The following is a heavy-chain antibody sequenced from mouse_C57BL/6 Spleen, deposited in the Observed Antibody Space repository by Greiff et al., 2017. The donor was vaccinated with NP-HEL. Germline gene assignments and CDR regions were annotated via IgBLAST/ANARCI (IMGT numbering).Heavy chain of an antibody. J-gene: IGHJ2*01. CDR1: GYTFTDYT. CDR2: INPNNGGT. V-gene: IGHV1-18*01. CDR3: ARRDYSNPYYFDY. Sequence: VQLQQSGPELVKPGTSVKIPCKASGYTFTDYTMDWVKQSHGKSLEWIGDINPNNGGTISNQKFKGKATLTVDKSSSTAYMELRSLTSEDTAVYYCARRDYSNPYYFDYWGQGTTLTVSS. D-gene: IGHD2-5*01.